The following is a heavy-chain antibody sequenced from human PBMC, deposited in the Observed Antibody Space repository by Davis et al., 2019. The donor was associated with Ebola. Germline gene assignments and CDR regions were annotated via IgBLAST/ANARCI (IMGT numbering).Heavy chain of an antibody. CDR1: GSNFNTYA. V-gene: IGHV3-21*01. CDR3: ASRRGGPQNGWDILAGYP. CDR2: ITSSSSHI. Sequence: PGGSLRLSCAASGSNFNTYAMNWVRQAPGKGLEWVSSITSSSSHIYYADSVKGRFTISRDNAKNSLYLQMNSLRAEDTAVYYCASRRGGPQNGWDILAGYPWGQGTLVTVSS. D-gene: IGHD3-9*01. J-gene: IGHJ4*02.